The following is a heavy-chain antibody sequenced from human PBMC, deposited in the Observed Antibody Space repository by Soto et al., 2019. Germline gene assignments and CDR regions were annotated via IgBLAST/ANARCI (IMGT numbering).Heavy chain of an antibody. D-gene: IGHD1-1*01. CDR1: GYTFTSYD. CDR2: INPNNGNT. V-gene: IGHV1-8*01. J-gene: IGHJ5*02. CDR3: ARDMGTTPEGGYNWFDP. Sequence: PRASVKVSCKASGYTFTSYDINWVRQATGQGLEWMGWINPNNGNTDYAQKLQGRVTMTRNTSTSTAYMELRSLRSDDTAVYYCARDMGTTPEGGYNWFDPWGQGTLVTVSS.